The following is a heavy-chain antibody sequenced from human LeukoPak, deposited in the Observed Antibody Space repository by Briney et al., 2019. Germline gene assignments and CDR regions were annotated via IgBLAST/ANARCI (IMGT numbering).Heavy chain of an antibody. Sequence: PGGSLRLSCAASGLIVSSNYMTWVRQAPGKGLEWVSVIYSGGSIYYADSVKGRFTISRDNSRNTLYLQMNSLRAEDTAVYYCARGEAAFDIWGQGTMVTVSS. CDR2: IYSGGSI. J-gene: IGHJ3*02. CDR1: GLIVSSNY. CDR3: ARGEAAFDI. V-gene: IGHV3-53*01.